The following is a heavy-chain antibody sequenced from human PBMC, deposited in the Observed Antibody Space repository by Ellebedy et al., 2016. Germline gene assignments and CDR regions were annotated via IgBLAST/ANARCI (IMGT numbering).Heavy chain of an antibody. CDR3: ARYVDTAYDY. D-gene: IGHD5-18*01. CDR2: IKQDGSEK. J-gene: IGHJ4*02. V-gene: IGHV3-7*04. Sequence: GESLKISXVVSGFTFSSYWMSWVRQAPGKGLGWVANIKQDGSEKYYVDSVKGRFTISRDNAKNSLYLQMNSLRAEDTAVYYCARYVDTAYDYWGQGTLVTVSS. CDR1: GFTFSSYW.